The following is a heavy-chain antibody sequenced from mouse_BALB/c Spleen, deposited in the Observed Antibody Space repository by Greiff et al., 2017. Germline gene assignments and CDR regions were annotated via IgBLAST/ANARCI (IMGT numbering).Heavy chain of an antibody. CDR3: ARVITTASYLDY. Sequence: EVQLVESGGGLVKPGGSLKLSCAASGFTFSSYAMSWVRQSPEKRLEWVAEISSGGSYTYYPDTVTGRFTISSDNAKNTLYLEMSSLRSEDTAMYYCARVITTASYLDYWGQGTTLTVSS. CDR1: GFTFSSYA. D-gene: IGHD1-2*01. J-gene: IGHJ2*01. CDR2: ISSGGSYT. V-gene: IGHV5-9-4*01.